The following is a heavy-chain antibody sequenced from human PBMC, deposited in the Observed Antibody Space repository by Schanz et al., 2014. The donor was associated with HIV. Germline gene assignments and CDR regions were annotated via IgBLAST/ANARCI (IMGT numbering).Heavy chain of an antibody. V-gene: IGHV4-31*03. Sequence: QVQVQESGPGLVKPLQTLSLTCNGSGVSMNSDRYYWNWIRQRPGKSLEWIGFISYSTITYYNPSLKSRLTISVDTSRNQFSLNLTSVTAADTAVYYCARGQSGRSWYHPHNWFDPWGQGALVTVSS. CDR2: ISYSTIT. D-gene: IGHD6-13*01. CDR1: GVSMNSDRYY. CDR3: ARGQSGRSWYHPHNWFDP. J-gene: IGHJ5*02.